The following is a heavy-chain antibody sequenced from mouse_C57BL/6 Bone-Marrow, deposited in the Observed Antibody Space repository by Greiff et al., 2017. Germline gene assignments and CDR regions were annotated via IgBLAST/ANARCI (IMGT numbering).Heavy chain of an antibody. CDR3: TQRKFYYDYDRGFAY. D-gene: IGHD2-4*01. CDR2: IYPGNSDT. V-gene: IGHV1-5*01. J-gene: IGHJ3*01. Sequence: VQLQQSGTVLARPGASVKMSCKTSGYTFTSYWMHWVKQRPGQGLEWIGAIYPGNSDTSYNQKFKGKAKLTAVTSASTAYMELSSLTNEDSAVYYWTQRKFYYDYDRGFAYWGQGTLVTVSA. CDR1: GYTFTSYW.